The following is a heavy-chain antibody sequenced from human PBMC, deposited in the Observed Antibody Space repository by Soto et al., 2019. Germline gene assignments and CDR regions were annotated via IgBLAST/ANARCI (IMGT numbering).Heavy chain of an antibody. CDR3: ARKIAVAAGSDY. J-gene: IGHJ4*02. CDR2: IWYDGSNK. CDR1: GFTFSSYG. Sequence: GGSLRLSCAASGFTFSSYGMHWVRQAPGKGLEWVAVIWYDGSNKYYADSVKGRFTISRDNSKNTLYLQMNSLRAEDTAVYYCARKIAVAAGSDYWGQGTLVTVSS. D-gene: IGHD6-19*01. V-gene: IGHV3-33*01.